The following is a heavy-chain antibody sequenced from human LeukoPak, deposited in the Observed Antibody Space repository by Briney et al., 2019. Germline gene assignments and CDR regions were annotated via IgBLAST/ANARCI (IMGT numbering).Heavy chain of an antibody. D-gene: IGHD4-11*01. Sequence: SVKVSCKASGGTFSSYAISWARQAPGQGLEWMGGIIPIFGTANYAQKFQGRVTITTDESTSTAYMELSSLRSEDTAVYYCARDAEGPTVRVRYYYYMDVWGKGTTVTVSS. V-gene: IGHV1-69*05. J-gene: IGHJ6*03. CDR2: IIPIFGTA. CDR3: ARDAEGPTVRVRYYYYMDV. CDR1: GGTFSSYA.